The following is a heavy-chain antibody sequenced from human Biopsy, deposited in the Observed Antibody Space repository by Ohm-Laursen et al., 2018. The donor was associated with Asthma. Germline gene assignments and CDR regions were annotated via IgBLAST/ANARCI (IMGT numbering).Heavy chain of an antibody. CDR1: GISISGYF. V-gene: IGHV4-59*01. CDR3: ARTGYISTWSIKNFNYYGMDV. D-gene: IGHD6-13*01. J-gene: IGHJ6*02. Sequence: SQTLSLTCVVSGISISGYFWGWIRQSPGKGLEWIRHMSYTGSTNYNPSLESRVTISLDKSNNQFSLHLRSVTAADTAVYYCARTGYISTWSIKNFNYYGMDVWGQGTTVTVSS. CDR2: MSYTGST.